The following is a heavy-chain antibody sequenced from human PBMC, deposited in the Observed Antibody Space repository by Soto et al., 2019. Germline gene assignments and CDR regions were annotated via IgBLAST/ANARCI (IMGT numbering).Heavy chain of an antibody. D-gene: IGHD2-21*01. CDR2: IYVTGAV. CDR3: ARLRIATNNYKWFDP. Sequence: SETLSLTCSVSVAALNIGNYSWSWIRQVPGKGLKWIGHIYVTGAVDYNPSLRDRITVSQDTSERQFSLNLRLVTAADTAVYYCARLRIATNNYKWFDPWGQGTMVTVSS. J-gene: IGHJ5*02. CDR1: VAALNIGNYS. V-gene: IGHV4-31*03.